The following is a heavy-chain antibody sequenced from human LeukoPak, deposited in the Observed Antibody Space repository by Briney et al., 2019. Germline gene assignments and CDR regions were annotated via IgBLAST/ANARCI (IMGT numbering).Heavy chain of an antibody. J-gene: IGHJ6*03. CDR2: IYTSGST. Sequence: SETLSLTCIVSGGSISTFYWSWIRQPAGKGLEWIGHIYTSGSTNYNPSLKSRVTMSVDTSKNQFSLKLSSVTAADTAVYYCARWAGYCSGGSCYTASYYYYYMDVWGKGTTVTVSS. CDR1: GGSISTFY. V-gene: IGHV4-4*07. D-gene: IGHD2-15*01. CDR3: ARWAGYCSGGSCYTASYYYYYMDV.